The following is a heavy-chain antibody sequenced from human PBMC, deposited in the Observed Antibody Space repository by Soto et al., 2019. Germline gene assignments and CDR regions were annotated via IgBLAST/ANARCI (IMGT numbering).Heavy chain of an antibody. D-gene: IGHD4-17*01. CDR3: AVSPFHDYGDRLFDY. CDR1: GGTFSSYA. V-gene: IGHV1-69*13. CDR2: IIPIFGTA. Sequence: GASVKVSCKASGGTFSSYAISWVRQAPGQGLERMGGIIPIFGTANYAQKFQGRVTITADESTSTAYMELSSLRSEDTAVYYCAVSPFHDYGDRLFDYWGQGTLVTVSS. J-gene: IGHJ4*02.